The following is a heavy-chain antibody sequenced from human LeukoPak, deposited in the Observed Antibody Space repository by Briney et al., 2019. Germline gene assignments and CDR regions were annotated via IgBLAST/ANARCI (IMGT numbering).Heavy chain of an antibody. V-gene: IGHV1-2*02. CDR1: GYTFTGYY. Sequence: ASVKVSCKXSGYTFTGYYMHWVRQAPAQGLEWMGWINPNSGGTNYAQKFQGRVTMTRDTSISTAYMELSRLRSDDTAVYYCARDGRYSSPYYMDVWGKGTTVTVSS. CDR3: ARDGRYSSPYYMDV. CDR2: INPNSGGT. D-gene: IGHD6-13*01. J-gene: IGHJ6*03.